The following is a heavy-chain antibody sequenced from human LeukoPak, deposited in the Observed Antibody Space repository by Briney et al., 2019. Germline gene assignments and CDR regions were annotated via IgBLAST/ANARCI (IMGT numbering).Heavy chain of an antibody. V-gene: IGHV3-7*03. CDR1: GFTVSSNY. J-gene: IGHJ4*02. D-gene: IGHD2-2*01. CDR2: IREDGSEK. Sequence: GGSLRLSCAAYGFTVSSNYMRWVRPAPGRGREWVAKIREDGSEKYYVDSVEGRFTLSRANATNSLYLQMSSLRAEDTAVYYCARDRESCSSTSCYQSYFDYWGQGTLVTVSS. CDR3: ARDRESCSSTSCYQSYFDY.